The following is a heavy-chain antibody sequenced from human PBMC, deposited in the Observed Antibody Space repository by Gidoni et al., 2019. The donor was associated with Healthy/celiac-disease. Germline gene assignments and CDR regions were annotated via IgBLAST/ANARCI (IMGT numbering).Heavy chain of an antibody. J-gene: IGHJ4*02. CDR1: GFTFSSYA. CDR3: ARGYCSSTSCHDTLDY. Sequence: QVQLVESGGGVVQPGRSLRLSCAASGFTFSSYAMHWVRQAPGKGLEWVAVISDDGSNKYYADSVKGRFTISRDNSKNTLYLQMNSLRAEDTAVYYCARGYCSSTSCHDTLDYWGQGTLVTVSS. D-gene: IGHD2-2*01. CDR2: ISDDGSNK. V-gene: IGHV3-30*01.